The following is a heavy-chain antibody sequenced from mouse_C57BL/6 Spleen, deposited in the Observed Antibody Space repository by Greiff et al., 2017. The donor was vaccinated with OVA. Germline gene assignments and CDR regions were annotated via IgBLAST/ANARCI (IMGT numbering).Heavy chain of an antibody. Sequence: VQLQQPGAELVKPGASVKLSCKASGYTFTSYWLQWVKQRPGQGLEWIGEIDPSDSYTNYNQKFKGKATLTVDTSSSTAYMQLSSLTSEDSAVYYCARNYGSTWFAYWGQGTLVTVSA. CDR1: GYTFTSYW. D-gene: IGHD1-1*01. V-gene: IGHV1-50*01. CDR2: IDPSDSYT. J-gene: IGHJ3*01. CDR3: ARNYGSTWFAY.